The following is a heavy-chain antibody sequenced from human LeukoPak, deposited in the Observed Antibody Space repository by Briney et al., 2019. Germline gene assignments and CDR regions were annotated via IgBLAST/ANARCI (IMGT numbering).Heavy chain of an antibody. J-gene: IGHJ4*02. V-gene: IGHV1-18*01. D-gene: IGHD7-27*01. CDR3: ARDLGPNYFDY. CDR2: INAYNGNT. CDR1: GYTVTSYG. Sequence: ASVNVSCKASGYTVTSYGISWVRLAPGQGLEGMGWINAYNGNTNYAQKLQGRVTMTTDTSTSTAYMEPRSLRSDDTAVYYCARDLGPNYFDYWGQGTLVTVAS.